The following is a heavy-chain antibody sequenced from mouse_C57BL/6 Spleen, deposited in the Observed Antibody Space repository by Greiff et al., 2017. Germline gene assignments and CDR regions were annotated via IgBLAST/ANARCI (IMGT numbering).Heavy chain of an antibody. D-gene: IGHD1-1*01. V-gene: IGHV5-17*01. Sequence: EVNVVESGGGLVKPGGSLKLSCAASGFTFSDYGMHWVRQAPEKGLEWVAYISSGSSTIYYADTVKGRFTISRDNAKNTLFLQMTSLRSEDTAMYYCARCYYGSSYENWYFDVWGTGTTVTVSS. CDR1: GFTFSDYG. CDR3: ARCYYGSSYENWYFDV. J-gene: IGHJ1*03. CDR2: ISSGSSTI.